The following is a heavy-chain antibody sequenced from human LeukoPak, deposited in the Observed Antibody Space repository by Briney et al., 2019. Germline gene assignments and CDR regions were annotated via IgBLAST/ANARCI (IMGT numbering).Heavy chain of an antibody. D-gene: IGHD6-19*01. CDR1: GYTFTGNY. V-gene: IGHV1-2*02. Sequence: GASVKVSCKASGYTFTGNYMHWVRQAPGQGLEWMGWINPNSGGTNYAQKFQGRVTMTRDTSISTAYMELSRLRSDDTAVYYCAREATPIIKVAGVRYGAFDIWGQGTMVTVSS. J-gene: IGHJ3*02. CDR3: AREATPIIKVAGVRYGAFDI. CDR2: INPNSGGT.